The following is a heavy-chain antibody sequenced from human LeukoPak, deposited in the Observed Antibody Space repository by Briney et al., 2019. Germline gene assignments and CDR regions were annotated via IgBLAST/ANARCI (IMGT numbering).Heavy chain of an antibody. D-gene: IGHD1-14*01. CDR3: AKGNQRAYDAFDI. V-gene: IGHV3-23*01. J-gene: IGHJ3*02. Sequence: GGSLRLACAASGFIFSNYAMSWVRQAPGKGLEWVSTISGGGGDTDYADSVKGRFTISRDNSKNTLHLQMNSLRAEDTALYYCAKGNQRAYDAFDIWGQGTMVTVSS. CDR1: GFIFSNYA. CDR2: ISGGGGDT.